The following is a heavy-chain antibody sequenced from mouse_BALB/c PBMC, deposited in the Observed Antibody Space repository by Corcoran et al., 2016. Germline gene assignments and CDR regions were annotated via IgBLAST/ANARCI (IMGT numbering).Heavy chain of an antibody. Sequence: QIQLVQSGPELKKPGETVKTSCKASGYTFTNYGMNWVKQAPGKGLKWMGWINTYTGEPTYADDFKGRFAFSLETSASTAYLQINNLKNEDTATYFCARWGQLGLPTWFAYWGQGTLVTVSA. CDR2: INTYTGEP. CDR3: ARWGQLGLPTWFAY. V-gene: IGHV9-3-1*01. J-gene: IGHJ3*01. D-gene: IGHD3-1*01. CDR1: GYTFTNYG.